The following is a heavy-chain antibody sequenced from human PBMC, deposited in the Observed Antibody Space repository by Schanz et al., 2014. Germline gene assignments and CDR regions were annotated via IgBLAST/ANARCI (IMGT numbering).Heavy chain of an antibody. Sequence: EGQLAESGGGLVQPGGSLRLSCAVSGFTVSSHHMSWVRQAPGKGLEWVSVIYSGIGAYYADSVKDRFTVSRDNSKNTVYLQMNRLRAEDTAVYYCAKGRRGYFDSSGSYWGTFDFWGQGTLVSVSS. CDR2: IYSGIGA. V-gene: IGHV3-66*01. J-gene: IGHJ4*02. CDR3: AKGRRGYFDSSGSYWGTFDF. CDR1: GFTVSSHH. D-gene: IGHD3-22*01.